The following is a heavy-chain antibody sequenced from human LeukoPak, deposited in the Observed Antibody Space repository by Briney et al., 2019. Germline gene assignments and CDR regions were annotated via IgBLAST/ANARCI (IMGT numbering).Heavy chain of an antibody. CDR2: INSDGRST. CDR1: GFTFSRYW. V-gene: IGHV3-74*01. Sequence: GGSLRLSCVASGFTFSRYWMHWVRQAPGKGLVWVSRINSDGRSTNYADSVKGRFSISRDNAENTLYLQMNSLRVEDTAVYYCARDNPMVYATYDHWGQGTLVTVSS. D-gene: IGHD2-8*01. J-gene: IGHJ4*02. CDR3: ARDNPMVYATYDH.